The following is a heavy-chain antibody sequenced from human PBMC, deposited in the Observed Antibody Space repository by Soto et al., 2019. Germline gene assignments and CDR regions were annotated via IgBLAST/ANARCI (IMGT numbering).Heavy chain of an antibody. J-gene: IGHJ4*02. CDR1: TFTSTSSA. Sequence: SVKVSCKASTFTSTSSAVQWVRQTRGQRLEWIGWIVVGSGSTKSAPKFQERVTITRDMSTGTAYMELSGLRSEDTAVYYCAAHREGATYFFDHWGQGTLVTVSS. V-gene: IGHV1-58*01. CDR3: AAHREGATYFFDH. CDR2: IVVGSGST. D-gene: IGHD1-26*01.